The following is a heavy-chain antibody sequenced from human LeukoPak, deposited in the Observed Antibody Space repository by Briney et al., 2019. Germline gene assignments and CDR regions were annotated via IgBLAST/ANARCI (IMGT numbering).Heavy chain of an antibody. Sequence: PSETLSLTCTVSGGSISDHYWSWVRQPPGKGLEWIGYISNTGTTDYNPSLKSRVTISIDTSKNQSSLKLSSVTAADTAVNYCARHDDYSRTFDIWGQGTMVTVSS. CDR3: ARHDDYSRTFDI. CDR1: GGSISDHY. J-gene: IGHJ3*02. CDR2: ISNTGTT. V-gene: IGHV4-59*08. D-gene: IGHD4-11*01.